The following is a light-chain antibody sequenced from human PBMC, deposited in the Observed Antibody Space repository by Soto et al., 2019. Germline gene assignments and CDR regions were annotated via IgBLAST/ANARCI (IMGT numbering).Light chain of an antibody. CDR3: AAWDDSLNGYWV. CDR1: SSNIRSNT. Sequence: QSVLTQPPSASGTPGQRVTISCSGSSSNIRSNTVNWYQQLPGTAPKLLIYSNNQRPSGVPDRFSGSKSGTSASLAISGLQSEDEADYYCAAWDDSLNGYWVFGGGTKVTVL. V-gene: IGLV1-44*01. CDR2: SNN. J-gene: IGLJ3*02.